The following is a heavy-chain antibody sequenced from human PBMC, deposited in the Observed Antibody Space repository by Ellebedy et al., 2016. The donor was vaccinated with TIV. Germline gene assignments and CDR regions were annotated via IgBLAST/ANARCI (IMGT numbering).Heavy chain of an antibody. CDR3: AKRGSSLSAFDY. Sequence: SETLSLXCTVSGGSISSYYWSWIRQPPGKGLEWIGYIYYDGSTNYNPSLKSRVTISVDTSKNQFSLQLSSVTAADTAVYYCAKRGSSLSAFDYWGQGTLVTVSS. CDR1: GGSISSYY. D-gene: IGHD6-13*01. V-gene: IGHV4-59*01. CDR2: IYYDGST. J-gene: IGHJ4*02.